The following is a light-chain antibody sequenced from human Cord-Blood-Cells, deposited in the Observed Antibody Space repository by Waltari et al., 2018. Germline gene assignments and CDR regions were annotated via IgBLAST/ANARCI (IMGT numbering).Light chain of an antibody. CDR3: CSYAGSYSYV. CDR1: SSDGGGYYS. CDR2: DVS. Sequence: QSALIQPRSVAGSPGQSVTIPCTCTSSDGGGYYSFSWYQQHPGKAPKLMIYDVSKRPSGVPDRFSGSKAGNTASLTISGRQAEDEADYYCCSYAGSYSYVFGTGTKVTVL. J-gene: IGLJ1*01. V-gene: IGLV2-11*01.